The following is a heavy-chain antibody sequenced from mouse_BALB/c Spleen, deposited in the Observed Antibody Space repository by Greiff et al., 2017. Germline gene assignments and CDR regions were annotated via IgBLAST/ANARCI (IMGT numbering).Heavy chain of an antibody. V-gene: IGHV5-17*02. CDR2: ISNGSSTI. J-gene: IGHJ3*01. CDR3: ARNGDYDGAWFAY. Sequence: EVNLVESGGGLVQPGGSRKLSCAASGFTFSSFGMHWVRQAPEKGLEWVAYISNGSSTIYYADTVKGRFTISRDNPKNTLFLQMTSLRSEDTAMYYCARNGDYDGAWFAYWGQGTLVTVSA. D-gene: IGHD2-4*01. CDR1: GFTFSSFG.